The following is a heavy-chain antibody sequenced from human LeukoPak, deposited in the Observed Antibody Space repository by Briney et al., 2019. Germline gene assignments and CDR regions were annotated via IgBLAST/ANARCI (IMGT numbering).Heavy chain of an antibody. CDR1: GFTFSSYW. D-gene: IGHD2-2*01. CDR2: IISDGSST. V-gene: IGHV3-74*01. CDR3: ARGPPAADY. Sequence: PGGSLRLSCAASGFTFSSYWTHWVRQAPGKGLVWVSLIISDGSSTSYADCVKGRFTISRDNAKNTLYLKMNSLRAEETAVYYCARGPPAADYWGQGTLVTVSS. J-gene: IGHJ4*02.